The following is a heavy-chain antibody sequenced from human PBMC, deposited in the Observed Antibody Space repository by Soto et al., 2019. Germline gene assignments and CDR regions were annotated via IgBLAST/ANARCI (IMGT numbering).Heavy chain of an antibody. J-gene: IGHJ5*02. V-gene: IGHV1-8*01. CDR2: MNPNSGNT. Sequence: QVHLVQSGAEVRKPGASVKVSCKASGYTLTSYDINWVRQATGQGLEWMGWMNPNSGNTAYAQKFQGRVTMTRNTSISTAHMELSSLRSEDTAVYYFARERTRGFDPWGQGTLVTVSS. CDR1: GYTLTSYD. CDR3: ARERTRGFDP.